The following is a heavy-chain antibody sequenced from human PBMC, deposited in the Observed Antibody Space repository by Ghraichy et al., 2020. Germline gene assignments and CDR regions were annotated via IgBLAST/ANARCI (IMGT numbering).Heavy chain of an antibody. CDR1: GYTFTSYG. CDR3: ARGRAVLWFGAGEYYLDY. CDR2: ISAYNGNT. V-gene: IGHV1-18*01. Sequence: ASVKVSCKASGYTFTSYGISWVRQAPGQGLEWMGWISAYNGNTNYAQKLQGRVTMTTDTSTSTAYMELRSLRSDDTAVYYCARGRAVLWFGAGEYYLDYGGQGTLVTVSS. J-gene: IGHJ4*02. D-gene: IGHD3-10*01.